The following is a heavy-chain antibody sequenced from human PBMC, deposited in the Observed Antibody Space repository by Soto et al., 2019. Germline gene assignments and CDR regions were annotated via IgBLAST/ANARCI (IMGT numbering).Heavy chain of an antibody. CDR1: GYTFTSYD. J-gene: IGHJ6*03. D-gene: IGHD6-19*01. Sequence: ASVKVSCKASGYTFTSYDINWVRQATGQGLEWMGWMNPNSGNTGYAQKFQGRVTMTRNTSISTAYMELSSLRSEDTAVYYCARVQVAGFHPDNYYYYYMDVWGKGTTVTVSS. CDR3: ARVQVAGFHPDNYYYYYMDV. CDR2: MNPNSGNT. V-gene: IGHV1-8*01.